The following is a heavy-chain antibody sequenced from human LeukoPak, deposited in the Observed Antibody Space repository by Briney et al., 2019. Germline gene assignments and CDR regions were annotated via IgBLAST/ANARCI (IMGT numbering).Heavy chain of an antibody. J-gene: IGHJ3*02. Sequence: ASVKVSCKASGGTFSSYAISWVRQAPGQGLEWMGGIIPIFGTANYAQKFQGRVTITADKSTSTAYMELSSLRSEDTAMYYCARFGLGKRIEVAGIPFDIWGQGTMVTVSS. CDR3: ARFGLGKRIEVAGIPFDI. CDR1: GGTFSSYA. V-gene: IGHV1-69*06. CDR2: IIPIFGTA. D-gene: IGHD6-19*01.